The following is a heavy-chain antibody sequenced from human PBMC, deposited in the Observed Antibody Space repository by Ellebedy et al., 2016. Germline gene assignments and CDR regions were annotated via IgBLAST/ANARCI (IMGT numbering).Heavy chain of an antibody. V-gene: IGHV4-4*02. CDR1: GGSISGSNW. J-gene: IGHJ4*02. Sequence: SETLSLTCAVSGGSISGSNWWSWVRQPPGKGLEWIGEMYYSGSANYNPSLKSRVTISVDKSKTQFLLNLKSVTAADTAVYYCARDLDSWGQGTLVTVSS. CDR2: MYYSGSA. CDR3: ARDLDS.